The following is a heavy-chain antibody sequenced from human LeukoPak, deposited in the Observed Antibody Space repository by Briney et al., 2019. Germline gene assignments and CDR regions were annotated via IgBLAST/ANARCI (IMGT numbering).Heavy chain of an antibody. D-gene: IGHD3-22*01. J-gene: IGHJ4*02. CDR3: ARDRGRYYDSRGFYWGYYFDS. V-gene: IGHV3-23*01. Sequence: GGSLRLSCAASGFTFSTYAVNWVRQAPGKGLEWVSTISGSGDGTYYADSVKGRFTISRDNSKDTLYLQMSSVRVDDTAVYYCARDRGRYYDSRGFYWGYYFDSWGQGILVTVST. CDR1: GFTFSTYA. CDR2: ISGSGDGT.